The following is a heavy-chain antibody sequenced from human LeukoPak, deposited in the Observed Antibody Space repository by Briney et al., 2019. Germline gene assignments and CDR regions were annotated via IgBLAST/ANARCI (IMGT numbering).Heavy chain of an antibody. V-gene: IGHV4-34*01. CDR2: INHSGST. D-gene: IGHD6-19*01. J-gene: IGHJ4*02. CDR3: ARGPRSSTQQWLVPKKNYFDY. CDR1: GGSFSGYY. Sequence: SETLSLTCAVYGGSFSGYYWSWIRQPPGKGLEWIGEINHSGSTNYNPSLKSRVTISVDTSKNQFSLKLSSVTAADTAVYYSARGPRSSTQQWLVPKKNYFDYWGQGTLVTVSS.